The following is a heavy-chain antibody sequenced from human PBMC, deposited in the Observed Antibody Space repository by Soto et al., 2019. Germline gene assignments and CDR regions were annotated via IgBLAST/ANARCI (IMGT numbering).Heavy chain of an antibody. D-gene: IGHD3-3*01. V-gene: IGHV3-23*01. CDR3: AKDGSAIQYYYYTDV. J-gene: IGHJ6*03. Sequence: GGSLRLSCAASGFTFRSYGMHWVRQAPGKGLEWVSTVCAFGDYTWFADSVKGRFTISRDNSKNTLYLQMNSLRAEDTAVYYCAKDGSAIQYYYYTDVWGKGTPVTVSS. CDR2: VCAFGDYT. CDR1: GFTFRSYG.